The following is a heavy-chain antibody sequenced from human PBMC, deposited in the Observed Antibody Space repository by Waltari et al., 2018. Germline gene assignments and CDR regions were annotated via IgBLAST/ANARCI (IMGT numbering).Heavy chain of an antibody. D-gene: IGHD2-15*01. CDR1: GYTFTSQC. J-gene: IGHJ5*02. V-gene: IGHV5-51*01. CDR3: ARRGRGEEGRWVDS. CDR2: IYPGNAET. Sequence: DVQLVQSGAEVNMPWDSLNISFQGSGYTFTSQCIAWVRQLPGKGREWMGMIYPGNAETRYRTCFQGEVTISAVKSISTAYLRWRSLKASDTGIYNSARRGRGEEGRWVDSGGQGTLVTVAS.